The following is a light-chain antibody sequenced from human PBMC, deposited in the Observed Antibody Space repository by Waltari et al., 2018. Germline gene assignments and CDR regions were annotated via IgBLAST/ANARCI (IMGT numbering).Light chain of an antibody. J-gene: IGLJ3*02. CDR3: AAWDDSLSGWV. Sequence: QSVLTQPPSVSGTPGQRVTISCSGSSSNIGSNYVYWYQQLPGMAPKLLIYRNNQRPSGVPDRFSGSESGTSASLAISGLRSEDEADYSCAAWDDSLSGWVFGGGTKLSVL. V-gene: IGLV1-47*01. CDR1: SSNIGSNY. CDR2: RNN.